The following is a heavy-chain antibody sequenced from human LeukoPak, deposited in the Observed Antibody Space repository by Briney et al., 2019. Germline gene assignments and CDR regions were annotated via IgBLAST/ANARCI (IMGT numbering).Heavy chain of an antibody. Sequence: PGGSLRLSCVASGFIFSNYWMSWVRQVPGKGLEWVANMKQDGRENYLVDSVKGRFTISRDNAKNSVYLQMNSLRAEDTAVYYCARDSRSGWYVPCDYWGQGTLVTVSS. D-gene: IGHD6-19*01. CDR2: MKQDGREN. CDR1: GFIFSNYW. J-gene: IGHJ4*02. CDR3: ARDSRSGWYVPCDY. V-gene: IGHV3-7*01.